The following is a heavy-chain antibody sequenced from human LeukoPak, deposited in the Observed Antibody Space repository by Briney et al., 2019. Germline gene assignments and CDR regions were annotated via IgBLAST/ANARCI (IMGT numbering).Heavy chain of an antibody. D-gene: IGHD3-22*01. CDR3: AGNYYDSSGYYYDGYYFDY. Sequence: WASVKVSCKASGGTFSSYAISWVRQAPGQGLEWMGGIIPIFGTANYAQRFQGRVTITTDESTSTAYMGLSSLRSEDTAVYYCAGNYYDSSGYYYDGYYFDYWGQGTLVTVSS. CDR1: GGTFSSYA. V-gene: IGHV1-69*05. J-gene: IGHJ4*02. CDR2: IIPIFGTA.